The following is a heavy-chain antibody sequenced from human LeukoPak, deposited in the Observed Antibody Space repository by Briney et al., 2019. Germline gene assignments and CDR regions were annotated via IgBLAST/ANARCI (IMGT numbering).Heavy chain of an antibody. CDR2: IYYSGST. CDR1: GGSISSGGYY. CDR3: AFSSSWYGEVFDY. Sequence: SQTLSLTCTVSGGSISSGGYYWRWIPQHPGKGLEWIGYIYYSGSTYYNPSLKSRVTISVDTSKNQFSQKLSSVTAADTAVYYCAFSSSWYGEVFDYWGQGTLVTVSS. V-gene: IGHV4-31*03. D-gene: IGHD6-13*01. J-gene: IGHJ4*02.